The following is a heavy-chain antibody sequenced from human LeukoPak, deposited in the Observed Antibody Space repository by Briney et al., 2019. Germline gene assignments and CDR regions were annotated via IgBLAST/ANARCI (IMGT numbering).Heavy chain of an antibody. D-gene: IGHD3-16*02. CDR2: IRYDGSNK. J-gene: IGHJ4*02. Sequence: GGSLRLSCAASGFTFSSYGMHWVRQAPGKGLEWVAFIRYDGSNKYYADSVKGRVTISRDNSKNTLYLQMNSLRAEDTAVYYCAKSSIPRLGELSSYWGQGTLVTVSS. CDR1: GFTFSSYG. CDR3: AKSSIPRLGELSSY. V-gene: IGHV3-30*02.